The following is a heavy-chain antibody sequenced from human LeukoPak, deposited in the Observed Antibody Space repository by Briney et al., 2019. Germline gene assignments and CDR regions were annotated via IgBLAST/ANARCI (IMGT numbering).Heavy chain of an antibody. D-gene: IGHD2-21*02. CDR3: VRDAVTAY. CDR2: IKEDGSKK. Sequence: PGGALRLACAASGFTFSEFWMSWVRKAPGKRLEWLANIKEDGSKKYSVDSVKGRFPIPRDTAKTSLFLHMNSLRNEDPAVYYCVRDAVTAYWGQGTLVTVSS. CDR1: GFTFSEFW. V-gene: IGHV3-7*01. J-gene: IGHJ4*02.